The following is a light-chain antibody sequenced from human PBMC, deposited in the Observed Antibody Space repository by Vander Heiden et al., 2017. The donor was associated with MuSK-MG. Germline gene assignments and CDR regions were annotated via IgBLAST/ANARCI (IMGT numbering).Light chain of an antibody. Sequence: DIHMTHSPSSLSASVGDRVTIPRQASQDISNYLNWYQQKPGKAPKLLIYDASNLETGVPSRFSGSGSGTDFTFTISSLQPEDVATYYCQQDDNLPITFGQGTQVEIK. J-gene: IGKJ5*01. CDR1: QDISNY. V-gene: IGKV1-33*01. CDR2: DAS. CDR3: QQDDNLPIT.